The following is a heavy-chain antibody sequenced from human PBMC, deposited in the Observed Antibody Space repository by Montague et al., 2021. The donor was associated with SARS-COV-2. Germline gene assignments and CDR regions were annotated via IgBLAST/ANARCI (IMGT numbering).Heavy chain of an antibody. CDR3: ARAFPRWLQLDPYFDY. V-gene: IGHV4-59*01. CDR1: GGSISSYY. J-gene: IGHJ4*02. Sequence: SETLSLTCAVSGGSISSYYWSWIRQPPGKGLEWIGYIYYSGSTNYNPSLKSRVTISVDTSKNQFSLKLSSVTAADTAVYYCARAFPRWLQLDPYFDYWGQGTLVTVSS. D-gene: IGHD5-24*01. CDR2: IYYSGST.